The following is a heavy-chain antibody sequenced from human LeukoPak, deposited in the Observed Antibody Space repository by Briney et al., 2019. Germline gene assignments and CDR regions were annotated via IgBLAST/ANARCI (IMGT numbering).Heavy chain of an antibody. CDR3: ATAGTPDY. D-gene: IGHD6-13*01. CDR1: GFSFSRYN. J-gene: IGHJ4*01. Sequence: GGSLRLSCAASGFSFSRYNMNWVRQAPGRGLEWVAYSTGSSSSIYYADSVKGRFTISRDNAKNSLYLQMNSLRAEDTAVYYCATAGTPDYWGQGTLVTASS. V-gene: IGHV3-48*01. CDR2: STGSSSSI.